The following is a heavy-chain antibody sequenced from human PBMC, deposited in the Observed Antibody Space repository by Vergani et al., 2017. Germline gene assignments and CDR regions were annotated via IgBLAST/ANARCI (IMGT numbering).Heavy chain of an antibody. Sequence: QVQLVESGGGVVQPGGSMRLSCSASGLTLSSYGVHWVRQAPGRGLESETFTRPHEDGAFYSASVRGRFTVSRDNSKNTLYLEMNRLNVDDTAIYYCGKTQGTVVGTWWFDPWGQGTPVTVSS. CDR2: TRPHEDGA. D-gene: IGHD1-7*01. CDR3: GKTQGTVVGTWWFDP. CDR1: GLTLSSYG. V-gene: IGHV3-30*02. J-gene: IGHJ5*02.